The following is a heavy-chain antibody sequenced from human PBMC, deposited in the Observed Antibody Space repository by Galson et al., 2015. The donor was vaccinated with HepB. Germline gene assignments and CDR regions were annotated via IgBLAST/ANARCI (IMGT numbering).Heavy chain of an antibody. CDR2: ISADNGNT. CDR3: ARAYISYQRAGNPYYYYYYMDV. D-gene: IGHD2-2*01. V-gene: IGHV1-18*04. J-gene: IGHJ6*03. Sequence: SVKVSCKASGYTFTSYGISWVRQAPGQGLEWMGWISADNGNTNYAQKLQGRVTMTTDTSTSTAYMELSSPRSEDTAVYYCARAYISYQRAGNPYYYYYYMDVWGKGTTVTVSS. CDR1: GYTFTSYG.